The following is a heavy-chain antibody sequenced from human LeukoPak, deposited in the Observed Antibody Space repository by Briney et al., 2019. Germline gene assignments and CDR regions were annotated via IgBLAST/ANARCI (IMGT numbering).Heavy chain of an antibody. D-gene: IGHD6-13*01. J-gene: IGHJ5*02. Sequence: ASVKVSCKASGGTFSSYAISWVRQAPGQGLEWMGGIIPIFGTANYAQKFQGRVTITTDESTSTAHMELSSLRSEDTAVYYCARGRIAEENWFDPWGQGTLVTVSS. CDR1: GGTFSSYA. CDR3: ARGRIAEENWFDP. CDR2: IIPIFGTA. V-gene: IGHV1-69*05.